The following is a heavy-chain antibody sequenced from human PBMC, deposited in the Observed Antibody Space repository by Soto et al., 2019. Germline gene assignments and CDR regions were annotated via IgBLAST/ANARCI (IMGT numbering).Heavy chain of an antibody. CDR1: GYSISSGYY. Sequence: SETLSLTCAVSGYSISSGYYWGWIRQPPGKGLEWIGSIYHSGSTYHNPSLKSRVTISVDTSKNQFSLKLSSVTAADTAVYYCAKKGYYYDSSGYYYYFDYWGQGTLVTVSS. V-gene: IGHV4-38-2*01. CDR2: IYHSGST. CDR3: AKKGYYYDSSGYYYYFDY. J-gene: IGHJ4*02. D-gene: IGHD3-22*01.